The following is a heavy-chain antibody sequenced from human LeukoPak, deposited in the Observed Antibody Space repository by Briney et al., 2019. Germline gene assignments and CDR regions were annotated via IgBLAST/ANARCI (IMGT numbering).Heavy chain of an antibody. Sequence: GGSLRLSCAASGFTVSSNYMSWVRQAPGKGLEWVSVIYSGGSTYYADSVKGRFTISRDNAKNSLYLQVNSLRAEDTAVYYCARNKRAYSYGLTYYYYMDVWGQGTLVTVSS. J-gene: IGHJ6*03. V-gene: IGHV3-53*01. CDR1: GFTVSSNY. CDR2: IYSGGST. D-gene: IGHD5-18*01. CDR3: ARNKRAYSYGLTYYYYMDV.